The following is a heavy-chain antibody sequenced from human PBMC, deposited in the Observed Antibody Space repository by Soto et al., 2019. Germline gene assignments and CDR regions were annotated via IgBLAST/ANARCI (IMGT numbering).Heavy chain of an antibody. V-gene: IGHV3-64*01. CDR3: AREVVGYRLYYFDY. CDR1: GFTFSSYA. CDR2: ISSNGGST. Sequence: GGSLRLSCAASGFTFSSYAMHWVRQAPGKGLEYVSAISSNGGSTYYANSVKGRFTISRDNSKNTLYLQMGSLRAEDMAVYYCAREVVGYRLYYFDYWGQGT. D-gene: IGHD1-26*01. J-gene: IGHJ4*02.